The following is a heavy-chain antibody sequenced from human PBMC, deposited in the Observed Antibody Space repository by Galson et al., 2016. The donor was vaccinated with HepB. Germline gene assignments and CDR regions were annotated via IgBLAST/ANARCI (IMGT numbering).Heavy chain of an antibody. Sequence: SETLSLTCTVSGDSFSRRNWWSWVRQSPGKGLEWIGEIYYSGSTNYNPSLQSRVTMSVDKSTNQFSLKLTSVTAADTAVYYCARGWGFDRSGYYSYYFDYWGQGTLVTVAS. D-gene: IGHD3-22*01. V-gene: IGHV4-4*02. CDR3: ARGWGFDRSGYYSYYFDY. J-gene: IGHJ4*02. CDR1: GDSFSRRNW. CDR2: IYYSGST.